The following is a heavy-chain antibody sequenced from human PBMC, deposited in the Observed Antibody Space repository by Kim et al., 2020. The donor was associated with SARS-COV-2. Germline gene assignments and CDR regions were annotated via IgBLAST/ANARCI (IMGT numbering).Heavy chain of an antibody. CDR1: EFTFSNLW. CDR2: INKDGSEK. CDR3: ARGGYDSSWYWGD. D-gene: IGHD6-13*01. Sequence: GGSLRLSCAASEFTFSNLWMTWVRQAPGKGLEWVANINKDGSEKYYVDSVKGRFTISRDNAKNSLYLQMNSLGAEDTAVYYCARGGYDSSWYWGDWGQGTQVTVSS. J-gene: IGHJ4*02. V-gene: IGHV3-7*01.